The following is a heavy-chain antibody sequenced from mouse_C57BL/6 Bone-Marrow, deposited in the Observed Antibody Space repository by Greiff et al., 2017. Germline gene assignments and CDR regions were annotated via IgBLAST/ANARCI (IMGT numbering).Heavy chain of an antibody. V-gene: IGHV1-72*01. CDR1: GYTFTSYW. CDR3: ARIYYGSSYAFAY. CDR2: IAPNSGGP. J-gene: IGHJ3*01. D-gene: IGHD1-1*01. Sequence: QVQLQQPGAELVKPGASVKLSCKASGYTFTSYWMHWVKQRPGRGLEWIGRIAPNSGGPKYNEKFKSKATLTVDKPSSTAYMQLISLTSEDSAVYYCARIYYGSSYAFAYWGQGTLVTVSA.